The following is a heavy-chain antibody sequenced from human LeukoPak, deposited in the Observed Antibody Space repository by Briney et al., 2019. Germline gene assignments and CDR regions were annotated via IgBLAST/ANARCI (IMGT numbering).Heavy chain of an antibody. CDR3: ARVTGTKIGRSFDP. CDR1: GGSISSSSYY. CDR2: IYYSGST. V-gene: IGHV4-39*01. D-gene: IGHD1-7*01. J-gene: IGHJ5*02. Sequence: SETLSLTCTVSGGSISSSSYYWGWIRQPPGNGLEWIGSIYYSGSTYYNPSLKSRVTISVDTSKNQFSLKLSSVTAADTAVYYCARVTGTKIGRSFDPWGQGTLVTVSS.